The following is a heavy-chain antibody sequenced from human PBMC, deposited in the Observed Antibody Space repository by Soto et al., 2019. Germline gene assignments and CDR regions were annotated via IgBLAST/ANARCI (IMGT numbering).Heavy chain of an antibody. J-gene: IGHJ4*02. CDR3: AKDLRAGSGYDFDY. V-gene: IGHV3-23*01. D-gene: IGHD5-12*01. CDR1: GFTFTSYS. Sequence: EVQLLQSGGGLVQPGGSLRLSCAASGFTFTSYSMTWVRQTPGKGLEWVAAVNPGGYSTYYADSVKGRFTISRDNSNKTLYLQMNSLRAEDTAVYYCAKDLRAGSGYDFDYGDQGTLVTVSS. CDR2: VNPGGYST.